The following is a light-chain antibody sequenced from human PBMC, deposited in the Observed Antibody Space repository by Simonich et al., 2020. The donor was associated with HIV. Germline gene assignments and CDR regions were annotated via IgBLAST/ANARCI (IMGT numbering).Light chain of an antibody. CDR2: LNA. Sequence: DIVMTQSPLSLPVTPGEPASISCRSSQSLLQSNGYKYLDWYLQKPGPSPQLLIYLNANRDSGVPDRFSGSGSGTDFTLKISRVEAEDVGVYYCMQALQTPYTFGQGTKLDFK. J-gene: IGKJ2*01. CDR1: QSLLQSNGYKY. CDR3: MQALQTPYT. V-gene: IGKV2-28*01.